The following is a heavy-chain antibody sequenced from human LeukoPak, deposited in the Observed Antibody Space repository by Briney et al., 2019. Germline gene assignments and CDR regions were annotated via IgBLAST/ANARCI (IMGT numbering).Heavy chain of an antibody. CDR2: IIPILGIA. CDR3: ARAPDSSGYYWNDAFDI. V-gene: IGHV1-69*02. D-gene: IGHD3-22*01. Sequence: GSSVKVSCKASGGTFSSYTISWVRQAPGQGLEWMGRIIPILGIANYAQKFQGRVTITADKSTSTAYMELSSLRSEDTAVYYCARAPDSSGYYWNDAFDIWGQGTMVTVSS. J-gene: IGHJ3*02. CDR1: GGTFSSYT.